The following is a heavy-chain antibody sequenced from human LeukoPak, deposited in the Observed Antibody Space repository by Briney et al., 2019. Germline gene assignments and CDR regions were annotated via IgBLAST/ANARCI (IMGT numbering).Heavy chain of an antibody. Sequence: ASVKVSCKASGYTFTSYGISWVRQAPGQGLEWMGWISAYNGNTNYAQKLQGRVTMTTDTSTSTAYMELRSLRSDDTAVYYCARHRTMYYYGSGSYYMPFDYWGQGTLVTVSS. D-gene: IGHD3-10*01. CDR2: ISAYNGNT. CDR1: GYTFTSYG. V-gene: IGHV1-18*01. J-gene: IGHJ4*02. CDR3: ARHRTMYYYGSGSYYMPFDY.